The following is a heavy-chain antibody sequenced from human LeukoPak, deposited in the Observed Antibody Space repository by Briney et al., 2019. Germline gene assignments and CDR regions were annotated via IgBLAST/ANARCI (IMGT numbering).Heavy chain of an antibody. CDR1: GGSFSGYY. V-gene: IGHV4-34*01. D-gene: IGHD6-19*01. Sequence: SETLCLTCAVYGGSFSGYYWSWIRQPPGKGLEWVWEINHSGSTNYNPYLQSRVTISVDTSKNQFSLKLSSVTAADTAVYYCARGEVDSSGWYGGPQDYWGQGTLVTVSS. CDR2: INHSGST. CDR3: ARGEVDSSGWYGGPQDY. J-gene: IGHJ4*02.